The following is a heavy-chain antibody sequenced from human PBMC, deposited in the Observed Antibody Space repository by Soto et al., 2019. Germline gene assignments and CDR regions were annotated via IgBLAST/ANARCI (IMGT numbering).Heavy chain of an antibody. V-gene: IGHV3-48*02. Sequence: QLVESGGGLVQPGGSLRLSCAASGFTFSLYPMNWVRQAPGKGLEWLSYISPSNTTIYYADSVKGRFTISRDNAKDSLDLQMNGLRDDDTAVYYCARVGRGFCSSARCYTDGFDLWGQVTDVTVST. CDR3: ARVGRGFCSSARCYTDGFDL. CDR1: GFTFSLYP. D-gene: IGHD2-2*01. J-gene: IGHJ3*01. CDR2: ISPSNTTI.